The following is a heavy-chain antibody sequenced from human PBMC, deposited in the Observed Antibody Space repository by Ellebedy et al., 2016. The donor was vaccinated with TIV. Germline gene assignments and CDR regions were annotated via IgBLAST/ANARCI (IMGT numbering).Heavy chain of an antibody. CDR1: GFTFSSYA. J-gene: IGHJ4*02. V-gene: IGHV3-30-3*01. CDR3: ARGDSGYDSLDY. D-gene: IGHD5-12*01. CDR2: ISYDGSNK. Sequence: PGGSLRLSCAASGFTFSSYAMHWVRQAPGKGLEWVAVISYDGSNKYYADSVKGRFTISRDNSKNTLYLQMNSLRAEDKAVYYCARGDSGYDSLDYWGQGTLVTVSS.